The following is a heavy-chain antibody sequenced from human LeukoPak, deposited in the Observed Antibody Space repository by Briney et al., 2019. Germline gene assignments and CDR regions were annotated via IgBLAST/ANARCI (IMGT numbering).Heavy chain of an antibody. CDR2: INPNSGGT. V-gene: IGHV1-2*06. CDR1: GYTFTGYY. D-gene: IGHD5-18*01. J-gene: IGHJ4*02. Sequence: GASVKVSCKASGYTFTGYYMHWVRQAPGQGLEWMGRINPNSGGTNYAQKFQGRVTMTRDTSINTAYMELSRLRSDDTAVYYCARGGRGYSYGYCLDYWGQGTLVTVSS. CDR3: ARGGRGYSYGYCLDY.